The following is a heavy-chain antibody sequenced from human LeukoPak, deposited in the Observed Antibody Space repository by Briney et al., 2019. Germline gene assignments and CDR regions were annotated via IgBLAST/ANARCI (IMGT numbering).Heavy chain of an antibody. V-gene: IGHV3-64D*06. CDR1: GFRFSAYA. D-gene: IGHD1-1*01. Sequence: GGSLRLSCSASGFRFSAYAMHWVRQAPGKGLEYVSAISPNGDNTYYADSVRGRFIISRDNTKNTLYLQINSLIPEATAVYYCVPKGNEGYWGQGTLVTVSS. CDR3: VPKGNEGY. CDR2: ISPNGDNT. J-gene: IGHJ4*02.